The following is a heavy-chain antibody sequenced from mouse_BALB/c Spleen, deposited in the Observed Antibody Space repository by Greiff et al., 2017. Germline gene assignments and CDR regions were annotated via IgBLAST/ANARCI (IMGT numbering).Heavy chain of an antibody. D-gene: IGHD1-2*01. CDR3: ARSGGTAFDY. V-gene: IGHV1-82*01. CDR1: GYAFSSSW. J-gene: IGHJ2*01. CDR2: IYPGDGDT. Sequence: QVQLQQSGPELEKPGASVKISCKASGYAFSSSWMNWVKQRPGQGLEWIGRIYPGDGDTNYNGKFKGKATLTADKSSSTAYMQLSSLTSVDSAVYFCARSGGTAFDYWGQGTTLTVSS.